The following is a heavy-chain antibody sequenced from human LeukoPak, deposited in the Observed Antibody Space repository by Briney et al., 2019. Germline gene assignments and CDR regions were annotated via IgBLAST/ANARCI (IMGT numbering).Heavy chain of an antibody. CDR3: ASAPPYYDFWSGYYTGHFDY. J-gene: IGHJ4*02. CDR2: IYYSGST. Sequence: SETLSFTCTVSGGSISSSSNYWGWIRQPPGKGLEWIGSIYYSGSTYYNPSLKSRVTISVDTSKNQFSLKLSSVTAADTAVYYCASAPPYYDFWSGYYTGHFDYWGQGTLVTVSS. CDR1: GGSISSSSNY. D-gene: IGHD3-3*01. V-gene: IGHV4-39*07.